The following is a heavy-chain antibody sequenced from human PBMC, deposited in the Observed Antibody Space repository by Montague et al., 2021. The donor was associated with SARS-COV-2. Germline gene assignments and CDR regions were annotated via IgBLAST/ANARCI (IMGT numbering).Heavy chain of an antibody. Sequence: SETLSLTCSVSGGSISSTSFFWAWIRQPPGKGLEWVGSMYSSGTTYYNPSLKSRVIISGDTSRNQLSVRLSSVTAADTAAYYCARSTSGWFIYWGQGTLVTVSS. D-gene: IGHD6-19*01. CDR3: ARSTSGWFIY. J-gene: IGHJ4*02. V-gene: IGHV4-39*01. CDR2: MYSSGTT. CDR1: GGSISSTSFF.